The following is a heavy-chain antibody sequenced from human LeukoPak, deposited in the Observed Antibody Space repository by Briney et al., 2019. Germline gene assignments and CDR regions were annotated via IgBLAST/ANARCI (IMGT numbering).Heavy chain of an antibody. D-gene: IGHD3-10*01. CDR1: GFTFSSYS. J-gene: IGHJ6*02. CDR3: ARAPYGSGIAVSMDV. Sequence: PGGSLRLSCAASGFTFSSYSMNWVRQAPGKGLEWVSSISSSSSYIYYADSVKGRFTISRDNAKNSLYLQMNSLRAEDTAVYYCARAPYGSGIAVSMDVWGQGTTVTVSS. V-gene: IGHV3-21*01. CDR2: ISSSSSYI.